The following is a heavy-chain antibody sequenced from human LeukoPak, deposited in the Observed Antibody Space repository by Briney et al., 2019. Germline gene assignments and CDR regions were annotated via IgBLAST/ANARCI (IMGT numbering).Heavy chain of an antibody. CDR3: ARDGKVVVAATRFFYYYYYMDV. J-gene: IGHJ6*03. CDR2: INPNSGGT. V-gene: IGHV1-2*02. D-gene: IGHD2-15*01. Sequence: ASVKVSCKASGYTFTGYYMHWVRQAPGQGLEWMGWINPNSGGTNYAQKFQGRVTMTRDTSISTAYMELSRLRSDDTAVYYCARDGKVVVAATRFFYYYYYMDVWGKGTTVTVSS. CDR1: GYTFTGYY.